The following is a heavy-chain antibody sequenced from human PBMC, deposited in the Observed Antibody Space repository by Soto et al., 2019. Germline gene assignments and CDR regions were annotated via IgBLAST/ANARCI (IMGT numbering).Heavy chain of an antibody. D-gene: IGHD6-13*01. CDR2: IIPIFGTA. V-gene: IGHV1-69*12. CDR3: ASLIAAAGPPHSPRYYYGMDV. J-gene: IGHJ6*02. CDR1: GGTFSSYA. Sequence: QVQLVQSGAEVKKPGSSVKVSCKASGGTFSSYAISWVLQAPGQGLEWMGGIIPIFGTADYAQKFQGRVTITADESTSTAYMELSSLRSEDTAVYYCASLIAAAGPPHSPRYYYGMDVWGQGTTVTVSS.